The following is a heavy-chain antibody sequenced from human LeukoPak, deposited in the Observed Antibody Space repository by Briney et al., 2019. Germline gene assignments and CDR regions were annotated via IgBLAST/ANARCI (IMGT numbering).Heavy chain of an antibody. V-gene: IGHV4-39*01. Sequence: SETLSLTCTISGGSISSRSHYWGRVRQPPGKALEYMGSMFYTGGTYYNPTLKSRVTISGDTSKNQFFLNLRSVTAADTAVYYCARLAISISPWWFDPWGRGTPIIVSS. CDR2: MFYTGGT. D-gene: IGHD6-6*01. CDR3: ARLAISISPWWFDP. CDR1: GGSISSRSHY. J-gene: IGHJ5*02.